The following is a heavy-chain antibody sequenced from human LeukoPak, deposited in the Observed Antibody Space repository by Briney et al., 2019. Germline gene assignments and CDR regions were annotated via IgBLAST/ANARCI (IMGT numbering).Heavy chain of an antibody. D-gene: IGHD5-18*01. CDR3: ARDRYSYGRENPHFDY. CDR1: GFTFSSYW. Sequence: AGGSLRLSCAASGFTFSSYWMSWVRQAPGKGLEWVANIKQDGNEKYYVDSVKGRFTISRDNAKNSLYLQMNSLRAEDTAVYYCARDRYSYGRENPHFDYWGQGTLVTVSS. V-gene: IGHV3-7*01. J-gene: IGHJ4*02. CDR2: IKQDGNEK.